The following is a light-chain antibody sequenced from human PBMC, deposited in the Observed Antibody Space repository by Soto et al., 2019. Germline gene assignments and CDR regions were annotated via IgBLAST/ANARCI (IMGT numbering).Light chain of an antibody. CDR1: QSIRSN. CDR3: HQYNDWPPET. Sequence: EIVMTQSPATLSVSPGERATLSCRASQSIRSNLAWYQQQPGQAPRLLIYGASTRATDIPARFSGSGSGTEFTLTISSLQSEEFAIYYCHQYNDWPPETFGQGTKLEIK. V-gene: IGKV3-15*01. CDR2: GAS. J-gene: IGKJ2*01.